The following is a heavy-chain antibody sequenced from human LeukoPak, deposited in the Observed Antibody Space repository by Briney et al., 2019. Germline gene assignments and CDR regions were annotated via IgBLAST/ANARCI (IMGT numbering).Heavy chain of an antibody. CDR3: ARQRVESSGPFDY. CDR1: GGSISSSSYY. V-gene: IGHV4-39*01. Sequence: SETLSLTCTVCGGSISSSSYYWGWIRQPPGKGLEWIGSIYYSGSTYYNPSLKSRVTISVDTSKNQFSLKLSSVTAADTAVYYCARQRVESSGPFDYWGQGTLVTVSS. J-gene: IGHJ4*02. D-gene: IGHD3-22*01. CDR2: IYYSGST.